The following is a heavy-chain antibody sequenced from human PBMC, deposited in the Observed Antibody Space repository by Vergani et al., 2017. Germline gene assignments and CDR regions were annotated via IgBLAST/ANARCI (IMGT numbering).Heavy chain of an antibody. CDR3: ARVRIYGGVIIRDWFDP. V-gene: IGHV1-69*01. D-gene: IGHD3-10*01. Sequence: QVQLVQSGAEVKKPGSSVKVSCKASGGTFSSYAISWVRQAPGQGLEWMGGIIPIFGTANYAQKFQGRVTITADESTSTAYMELSSRRSEDTAVYYCARVRIYGGVIIRDWFDPWGQGTLVTVSS. CDR2: IIPIFGTA. CDR1: GGTFSSYA. J-gene: IGHJ5*02.